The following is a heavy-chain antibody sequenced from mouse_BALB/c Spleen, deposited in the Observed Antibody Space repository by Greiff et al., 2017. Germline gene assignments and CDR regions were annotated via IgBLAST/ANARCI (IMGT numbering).Heavy chain of an antibody. V-gene: IGHV5-4*02. CDR2: ISDGGSYT. D-gene: IGHD1-2*01. Sequence: EVHLVESGGGLVKPGGSLKLSCAASGFTFSDYYMYWVRQTPEKRLEWVATISDGGSYTYYPDSVKGRFTISRDNAKNNLYLQMSSLKSEDTAMYYCVRDYGITTASWFAYWGQGTLVTVSA. CDR1: GFTFSDYY. J-gene: IGHJ3*01. CDR3: VRDYGITTASWFAY.